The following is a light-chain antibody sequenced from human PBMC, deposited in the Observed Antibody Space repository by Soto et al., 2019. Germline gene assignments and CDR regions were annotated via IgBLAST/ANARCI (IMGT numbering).Light chain of an antibody. CDR2: DVN. V-gene: IGLV2-11*01. CDR3: CVYVCTPM. CDR1: SGDVDPYNY. J-gene: IGLJ2*01. Sequence: QSALTQPPSVSGSPGQSVTISCTGTSGDVDPYNYVSWYQQHTGRAPKLVIYDVNMRPSGVLDRFSGSKSGDTSSLTISGLQAEDEADYYCCVYVCTPMVGGGIKLTVL.